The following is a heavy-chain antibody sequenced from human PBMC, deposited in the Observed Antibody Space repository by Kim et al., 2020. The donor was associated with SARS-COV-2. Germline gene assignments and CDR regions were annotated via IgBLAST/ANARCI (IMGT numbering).Heavy chain of an antibody. CDR2: IYYSGST. V-gene: IGHV4-59*01. CDR1: GGSISSYY. CDR3: ARAPGVTIFGVVSSFDI. Sequence: SETLSLTCTVSGGSISSYYWSWIRQPPGKGLEWIGYIYYSGSTNYNRSLKSRVTISVHTSKNQFSLKLSSVTAADTAVYYCARAPGVTIFGVVSSFDIWGQGTMVTVSS. D-gene: IGHD3-3*01. J-gene: IGHJ3*02.